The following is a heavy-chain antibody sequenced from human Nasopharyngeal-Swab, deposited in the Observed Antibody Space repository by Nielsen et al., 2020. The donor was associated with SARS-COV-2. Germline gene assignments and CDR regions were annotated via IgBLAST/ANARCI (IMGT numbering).Heavy chain of an antibody. CDR3: AREVIVVVPAANKETATGPESWFDP. CDR2: INPSGGST. D-gene: IGHD2-2*01. V-gene: IGHV1-46*01. CDR1: GYTFTSYY. J-gene: IGHJ5*02. Sequence: ASVKVSCKASGYTFTSYYMHWVRQAPGQGLEWMGIINPSGGSTSYAQKFQGRVTMTRDTSTSTVYMELSSLRSEDTAVYYCAREVIVVVPAANKETATGPESWFDPWGQGTLVTVS.